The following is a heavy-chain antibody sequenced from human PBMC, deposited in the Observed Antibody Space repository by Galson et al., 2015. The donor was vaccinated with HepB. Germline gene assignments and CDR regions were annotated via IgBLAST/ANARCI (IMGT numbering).Heavy chain of an antibody. D-gene: IGHD1-26*01. CDR3: ARTGGGGSTYY. CDR2: ISGSSSYI. J-gene: IGHJ4*02. CDR1: GFTFSSYT. Sequence: SLRLSCAASGFTFSSYTMNWVRQAPGKGLEWVSSISGSSSYIYYADSVKGRFTISRDNANNSLYLQMNSLRVEDTAVYYCARTGGGGSTYYWGQGTLVTVSS. V-gene: IGHV3-21*01.